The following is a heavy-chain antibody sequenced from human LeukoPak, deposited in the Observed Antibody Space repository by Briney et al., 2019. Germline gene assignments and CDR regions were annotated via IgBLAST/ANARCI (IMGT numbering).Heavy chain of an antibody. CDR3: ASAPREIWGGDHGDYGMDV. V-gene: IGHV1-69*04. CDR2: IIPILGIA. CDR1: GGTFSSYA. Sequence: ASVKVSCKASGGTFSSYAISWVRQAPGQGLEWMGRIIPILGIANYAQKFQGRVTITADKSTSTAYMELSSLRSEDTAVYYCASAPREIWGGDHGDYGMDVWGQGTTVTVSS. D-gene: IGHD4/OR15-4a*01. J-gene: IGHJ6*02.